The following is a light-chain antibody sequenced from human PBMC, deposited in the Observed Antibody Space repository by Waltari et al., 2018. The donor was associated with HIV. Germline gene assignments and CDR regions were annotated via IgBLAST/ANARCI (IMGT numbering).Light chain of an antibody. V-gene: IGKV1-39*01. CDR2: AAS. CDR1: QSISSY. Sequence: DIQMTQSPSSLSASVGDRVTITCRASQSISSYLNWYQKKTGKAPKLLIYAASSLQSGVPSRFSGSGSGTDFTLTISSLQPEDFATYYCQQSYSTPYTFGQGTKLEIK. J-gene: IGKJ2*01. CDR3: QQSYSTPYT.